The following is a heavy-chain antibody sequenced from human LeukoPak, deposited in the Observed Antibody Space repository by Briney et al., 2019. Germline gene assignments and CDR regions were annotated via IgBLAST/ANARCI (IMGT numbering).Heavy chain of an antibody. CDR3: ARPLGGYSPWFGFDY. CDR1: GGSISSYY. V-gene: IGHV4-59*01. Sequence: SETLSHNCSVSGGSISSYYWSWIRQPPGKGLEWIGYIYYSGSTNYNPSLKSRVTISIDTSKNQFSLKLSSVTAADTAVYYCARPLGGYSPWFGFDYWGQGTLVTVSS. J-gene: IGHJ4*02. D-gene: IGHD3-10*01. CDR2: IYYSGST.